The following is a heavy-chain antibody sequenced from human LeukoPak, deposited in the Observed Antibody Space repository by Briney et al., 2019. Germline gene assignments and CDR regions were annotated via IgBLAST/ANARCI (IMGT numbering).Heavy chain of an antibody. J-gene: IGHJ4*02. Sequence: PGGSLRLSCAASGFTFSSYWMSWVRQAPGKGLEWVANIKQDGSEKYYVDSVKGRFTISRDNAKNSLYLQMNSLRAEDTAVYYCARDPRGYSGYDSGYWGQGTLVTVSP. CDR1: GFTFSSYW. D-gene: IGHD5-12*01. CDR3: ARDPRGYSGYDSGY. CDR2: IKQDGSEK. V-gene: IGHV3-7*04.